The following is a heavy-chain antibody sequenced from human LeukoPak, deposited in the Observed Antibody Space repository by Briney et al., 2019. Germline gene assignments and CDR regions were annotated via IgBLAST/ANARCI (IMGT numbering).Heavy chain of an antibody. V-gene: IGHV3-74*01. J-gene: IGHJ3*02. CDR3: ARVLTGYGWAFDI. Sequence: GGSLRLSCAGSGFTFSTYWMHWVRQAPGKGLVWVSNINQDGSTTNYADSVKGRFTISRDNAKNSLYLQMNSLRAEDTAVYYCARVLTGYGWAFDIWGQGTMVTVSS. CDR1: GFTFSTYW. D-gene: IGHD5-18*01. CDR2: INQDGSTT.